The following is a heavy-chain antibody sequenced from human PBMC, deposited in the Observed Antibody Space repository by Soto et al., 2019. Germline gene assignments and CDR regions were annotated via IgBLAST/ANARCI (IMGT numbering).Heavy chain of an antibody. J-gene: IGHJ5*02. CDR3: ARDCGGGSCYRALGA. V-gene: IGHV3-53*01. D-gene: IGHD2-15*01. CDR1: GFVVSETY. CDR2: TYSGGST. Sequence: EVQVVESGGGLIQPGGSLRLSCAVSGFVVSETYMSWVRQAPGRGLQWVSFTYSGGSTYYADSVKGRFTISRDSSRNTLDLQMNSLRVEDTAVYYCARDCGGGSCYRALGAWGQGTLVTVSS.